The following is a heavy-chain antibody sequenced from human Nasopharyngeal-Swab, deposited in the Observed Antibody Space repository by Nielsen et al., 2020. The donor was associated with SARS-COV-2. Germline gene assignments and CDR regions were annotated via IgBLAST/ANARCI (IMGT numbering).Heavy chain of an antibody. CDR1: GGSISSSSYY. J-gene: IGHJ6*02. V-gene: IGHV4-39*01. CDR2: IYYSGST. CDR3: ARRSYYYGMDV. Sequence: SEILSLTCTVSGGSISSSSYYWGWIRQPPGKGLEWIGSIYYSGSTYYNPSLKSRVTISVDTSKNQFSLKLSSVTAADTAVYYCARRSYYYGMDVWGQGTTVTVSS.